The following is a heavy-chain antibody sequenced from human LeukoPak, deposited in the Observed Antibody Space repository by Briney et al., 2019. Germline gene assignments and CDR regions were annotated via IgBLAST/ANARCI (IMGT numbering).Heavy chain of an antibody. CDR1: GFTFSSYA. D-gene: IGHD5-12*01. Sequence: GGSLRLSCAASGFTFSSYAMHWVRQAPGKGLEWVAVISYDGSNKYYADSVKGRFTISRDNSKNTLYLQMNSLRAEDTAVYYCARDGVDIVATIQIFDYWGQGTLVTVSS. J-gene: IGHJ4*02. V-gene: IGHV3-30-3*01. CDR2: ISYDGSNK. CDR3: ARDGVDIVATIQIFDY.